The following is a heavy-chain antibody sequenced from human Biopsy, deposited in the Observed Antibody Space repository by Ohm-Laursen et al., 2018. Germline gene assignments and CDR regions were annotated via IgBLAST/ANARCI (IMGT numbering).Heavy chain of an antibody. J-gene: IGHJ3*02. V-gene: IGHV6-1*01. Sequence: QTLSLTCPISGDSVSSNTVAWNWIRQSPSRGLEWLGRTIYRSKWSNDYAVSVKNRITIDPDTSKNQFSLQLNSVTPEDTAIYYCARGRYAAFDIWGQGTKVTISS. CDR3: ARGRYAAFDI. D-gene: IGHD3-9*01. CDR2: TIYRSKWSN. CDR1: GDSVSSNTVA.